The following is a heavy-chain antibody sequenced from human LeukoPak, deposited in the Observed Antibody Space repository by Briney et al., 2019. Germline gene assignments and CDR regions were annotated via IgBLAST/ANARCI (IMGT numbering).Heavy chain of an antibody. Sequence: SETLSLTCAVSGVSIGSGGYSWSWIRQTPGKGLEWIGYIYDSGSTYYNPSLKSRVTISVDTSKNQFSLKLSSVTAADTAVYYCARRHVEYSSSSDPYYFDYWGQGTLVTVSS. CDR1: GVSIGSGGYS. CDR2: IYDSGST. D-gene: IGHD6-6*01. J-gene: IGHJ4*02. V-gene: IGHV4-61*08. CDR3: ARRHVEYSSSSDPYYFDY.